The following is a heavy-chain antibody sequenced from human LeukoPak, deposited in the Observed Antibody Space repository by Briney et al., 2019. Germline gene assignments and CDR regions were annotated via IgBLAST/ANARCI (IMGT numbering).Heavy chain of an antibody. Sequence: QPGGSLRLSCAASGFTFSSYWMHWVRQAPGKGLVWVSRINSDGSSTSYADSVKGRFTISRDNAKNTLYLQMNSLRAEDTAVYYCARDAHRGYSSSWYGPFHFVIWGQGTMVTVSS. CDR2: INSDGSST. J-gene: IGHJ3*02. D-gene: IGHD6-13*01. CDR3: ARDAHRGYSSSWYGPFHFVI. CDR1: GFTFSSYW. V-gene: IGHV3-74*01.